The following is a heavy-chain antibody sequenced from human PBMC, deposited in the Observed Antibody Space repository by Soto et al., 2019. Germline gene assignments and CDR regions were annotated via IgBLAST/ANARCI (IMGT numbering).Heavy chain of an antibody. V-gene: IGHV3-30*18. CDR3: AKDLQSYGDYDYYCYGMDV. CDR1: GFTFSTYG. CDR2: VSYAGNKK. J-gene: IGHJ6*02. Sequence: QVQLVESGGGEVQPGRSLTISCAASGFTFSTYGMHWVRQPPGKGLEWVAVVSYAGNKKFDSDAVRGRFTISRDNFKNTLNLKMNSLRADDTAVYSCAKDLQSYGDYDYYCYGMDVWGLGTRVTVSS. D-gene: IGHD4-17*01.